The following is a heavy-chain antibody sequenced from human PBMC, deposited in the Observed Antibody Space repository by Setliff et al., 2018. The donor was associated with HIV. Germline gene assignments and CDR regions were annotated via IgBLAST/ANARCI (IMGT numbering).Heavy chain of an antibody. CDR3: ARDHCSSSGCYEYSYYGMDV. V-gene: IGHV1-2*02. D-gene: IGHD2-2*01. CDR1: GYTFTGYY. Sequence: ASVKVSCQASGYTFTGYYMHWVRQAPGQGLEGMGWINPNSGGTTSAQKFQGRVTMTRDTSISTAYMEVSRLRSDDTAVYYCARDHCSSSGCYEYSYYGMDVWGQGTTVTVSS. J-gene: IGHJ6*02. CDR2: INPNSGGT.